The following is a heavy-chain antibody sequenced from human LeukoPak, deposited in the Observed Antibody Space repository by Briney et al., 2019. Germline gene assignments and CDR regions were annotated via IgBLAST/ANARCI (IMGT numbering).Heavy chain of an antibody. V-gene: IGHV4-59*12. Sequence: SETLSLTCTVSGGSISSYYWSWIRQPPGKGLEWIGYIYYSGSTNYNPSLKSRVTISVDTSKNQFSLKLSSVTAADTAVYYCARKRQWLGIYDYWGQGTLVTVSS. CDR2: IYYSGST. J-gene: IGHJ4*02. CDR3: ARKRQWLGIYDY. CDR1: GGSISSYY. D-gene: IGHD6-19*01.